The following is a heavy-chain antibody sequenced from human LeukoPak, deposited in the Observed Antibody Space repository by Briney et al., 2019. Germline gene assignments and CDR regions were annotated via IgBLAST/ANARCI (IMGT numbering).Heavy chain of an antibody. CDR1: GFTFSSFA. CDR3: AKDKEAVPVYFDY. J-gene: IGHJ4*02. V-gene: IGHV3-23*01. Sequence: GGSLRLSCAASGFTFSSFAMTWVRQAPGKGLEWVCGVSGGGSRTYYADSVKGRFTISRDNSNNTLYLQMHSLRADDTAVYYCAKDKEAVPVYFDYWGQGTLVTVSS. D-gene: IGHD2-2*01. CDR2: VSGGGSRT.